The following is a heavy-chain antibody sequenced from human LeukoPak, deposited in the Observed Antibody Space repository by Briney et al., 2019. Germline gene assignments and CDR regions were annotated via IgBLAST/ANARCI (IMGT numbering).Heavy chain of an antibody. V-gene: IGHV3-74*01. CDR1: GFTFSTYW. CDR3: ARLTSGSYWNYYYYYYMDV. J-gene: IGHJ6*03. CDR2: INSDGSGT. Sequence: PGESLRLSCAASGFTFSTYWMHWVRQAPGEGLVWVSFINSDGSGTGYADSVKGRFTVSRDNAKNSLYLQMNSLRAEDTAVYYCARLTSGSYWNYYYYYYMDVWGKGTTVTVSS. D-gene: IGHD1-26*01.